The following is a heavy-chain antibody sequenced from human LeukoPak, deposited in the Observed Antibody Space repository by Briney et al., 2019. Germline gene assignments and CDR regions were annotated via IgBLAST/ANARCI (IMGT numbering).Heavy chain of an antibody. CDR3: AKGAARPFDY. J-gene: IGHJ4*02. Sequence: PGGSLRLSCAASGLTFSSYAMSCVSQAPGKGLEWVSAISGSGGSTYYAASVKGRFTISGDNSKNTLYLKMSSLRAEDTAVYYCAKGAARPFDYWGQGTLVTVSS. D-gene: IGHD6-6*01. CDR1: GLTFSSYA. CDR2: ISGSGGST. V-gene: IGHV3-23*01.